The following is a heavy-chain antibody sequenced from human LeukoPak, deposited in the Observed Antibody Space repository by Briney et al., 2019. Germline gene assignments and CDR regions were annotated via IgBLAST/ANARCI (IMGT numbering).Heavy chain of an antibody. D-gene: IGHD2-21*02. V-gene: IGHV3-48*01. J-gene: IGHJ4*02. CDR3: TRAPTALDY. CDR1: GFIFSTYS. Sequence: GESLRLSCAATGFIFSTYSMMWVRHAPGEGREWVAYITRSSSTIRSADSVRGRFTVSRYNDQNSLYLQMNSLRAEDTAVSFCTRAPTALDYWGQGTLVTVSS. CDR2: ITRSSSTI.